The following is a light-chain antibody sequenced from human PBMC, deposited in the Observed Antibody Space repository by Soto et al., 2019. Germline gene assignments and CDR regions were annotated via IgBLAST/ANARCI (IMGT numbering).Light chain of an antibody. V-gene: IGKV1-5*03. CDR3: QKYHSAPRT. Sequence: DIQMTQSPSTLSASVGDRVTITCRASQSISSWLAWYQQKPGKAPKLLIYKASSLESGVPSRFSGSGSGTEFTLTISSLQPEDIATYYCQKYHSAPRTFGQGTKVDIK. J-gene: IGKJ1*01. CDR1: QSISSW. CDR2: KAS.